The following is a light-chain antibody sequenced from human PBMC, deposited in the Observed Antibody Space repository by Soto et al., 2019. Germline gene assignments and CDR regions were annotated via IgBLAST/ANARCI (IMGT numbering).Light chain of an antibody. Sequence: QSALTQPASVSGSPGQSITICCSGTSSDVGAHNLVSWYQQHPGRAPKLMIYAVSNRPSGVSNRFSGSKSGNTASLTISGLQAEDEADYYCCSLTTRDSHVFGTGTKLTVL. CDR1: SSDVGAHNL. CDR2: AVS. CDR3: CSLTTRDSHV. J-gene: IGLJ1*01. V-gene: IGLV2-14*01.